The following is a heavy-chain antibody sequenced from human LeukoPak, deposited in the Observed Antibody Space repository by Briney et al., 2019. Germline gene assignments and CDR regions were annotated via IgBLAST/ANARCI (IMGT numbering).Heavy chain of an antibody. J-gene: IGHJ4*02. CDR1: GGSISSSSYY. V-gene: IGHV4-39*01. CDR2: IYYSGST. CDR3: ARHSRPLFDY. D-gene: IGHD6-13*01. Sequence: TSETLSLTCTVSGGSISSSSYYWGWIRQPPGKGLEWIGSIYYSGSTYYNPSLKNRVTISVDTSKNQFSLKLSSATAADTAVYYCARHSRPLFDYWGQGALVTVSS.